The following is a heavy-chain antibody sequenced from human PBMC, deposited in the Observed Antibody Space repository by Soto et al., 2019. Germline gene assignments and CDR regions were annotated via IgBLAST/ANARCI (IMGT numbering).Heavy chain of an antibody. J-gene: IGHJ6*02. V-gene: IGHV1-18*04. Sequence: ASVKVSCKASGYTFTSYGISWVRQAPGQGLEWMGWISAYNGNTNYAQKLQGRVTMTTDTSTSTAYMELRSLRSDDTAVYYCARDSGVRRAVVDYYGMDVWGQGTTVTVSS. CDR1: GYTFTSYG. CDR3: ARDSGVRRAVVDYYGMDV. D-gene: IGHD6-19*01. CDR2: ISAYNGNT.